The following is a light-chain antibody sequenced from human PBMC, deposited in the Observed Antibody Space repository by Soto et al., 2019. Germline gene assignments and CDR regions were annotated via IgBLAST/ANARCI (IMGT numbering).Light chain of an antibody. CDR2: WAS. CDR3: QQYYNTPPT. V-gene: IGKV4-1*01. CDR1: QSVLYSSNNKNY. Sequence: DIVMTQSPDSLAVSLGERATINCKSSQSVLYSSNNKNYLAWYQQKPGQPPKLLIYWASTRESGAPDRFSGSGSGTDFTLTISSLQAEDVATYYCQQYYNTPPTFGQGTKLEIK. J-gene: IGKJ2*01.